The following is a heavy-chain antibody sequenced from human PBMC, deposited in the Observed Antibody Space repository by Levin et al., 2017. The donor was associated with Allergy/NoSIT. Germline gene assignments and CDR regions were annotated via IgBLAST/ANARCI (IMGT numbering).Heavy chain of an antibody. J-gene: IGHJ5*02. CDR3: ARGTNWNDGTNWFDP. Sequence: SQTLSLTCAVYGGSFSGYYWSWIRQPPGKGLEWIGEINHSGSTNYNPSLKSRVTISVDTSKNQFSLKLSSVTAADTAVYYCARGTNWNDGTNWFDPWGQGTLVTVSS. V-gene: IGHV4-34*01. D-gene: IGHD1-1*01. CDR2: INHSGST. CDR1: GGSFSGYY.